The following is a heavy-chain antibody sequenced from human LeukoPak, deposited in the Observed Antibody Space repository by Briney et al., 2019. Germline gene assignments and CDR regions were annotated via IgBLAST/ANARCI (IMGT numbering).Heavy chain of an antibody. D-gene: IGHD3-9*01. V-gene: IGHV3-21*01. J-gene: IGHJ4*02. CDR1: GFTFSSYS. Sequence: GGSLRLSCAASGFTFSSYSMNWVRQAPGKGLEWVSSISSSSSYIYYADSVKGRFTISRDNAKNSLYLQMNSLRAEDTAVYYCARDPDILTGYSGYFDYWGQGTLVTVSS. CDR3: ARDPDILTGYSGYFDY. CDR2: ISSSSSYI.